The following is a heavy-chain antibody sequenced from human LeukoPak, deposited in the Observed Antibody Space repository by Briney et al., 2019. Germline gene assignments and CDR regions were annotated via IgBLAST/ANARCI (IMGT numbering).Heavy chain of an antibody. CDR2: IFHTGRT. CDR1: GGSFDRTNW. D-gene: IGHD1-26*01. Sequence: SGTLSLTCAVSGGSFDRTNWWSWVRQPPGQGLEWIGEIFHTGRTNYNPSLKSRVTISVDKSKSQFSLNLNSVTAADTAVYYCARVSWVYGMDVWGQGTTVTVSS. V-gene: IGHV4-4*02. J-gene: IGHJ6*02. CDR3: ARVSWVYGMDV.